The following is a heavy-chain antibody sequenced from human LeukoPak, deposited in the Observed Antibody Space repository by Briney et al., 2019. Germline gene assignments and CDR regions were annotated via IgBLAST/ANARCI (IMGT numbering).Heavy chain of an antibody. CDR2: ISGSGGNT. Sequence: GGSLRLSCEASGFTFRSYGMSWVRQAPGKGLEWVSVISGSGGNTYYADSVKGRFTISRDNSKNTLYLQMNSLRAEDTAVYYCAKQYYYDSSAYPFDYWGQGTLVTVSS. J-gene: IGHJ4*02. CDR3: AKQYYYDSSAYPFDY. CDR1: GFTFRSYG. D-gene: IGHD3-22*01. V-gene: IGHV3-23*01.